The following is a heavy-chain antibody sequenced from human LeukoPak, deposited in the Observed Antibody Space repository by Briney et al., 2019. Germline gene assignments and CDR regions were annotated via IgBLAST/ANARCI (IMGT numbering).Heavy chain of an antibody. V-gene: IGHV3-23*01. CDR2: ISGSGGST. J-gene: IGHJ4*02. CDR1: VFTFSSYA. D-gene: IGHD3-10*01. CDR3: AKPLWFGELAVCFDY. Sequence: GGSLRLSCAACVFTFSSYAMSWVRQAPGKGLEWVSAISGSGGSTYYADSVKGRFTISRDNSKNTLYLQMNSLRAEDTAVYYCAKPLWFGELAVCFDYWGQGTLVTVSS.